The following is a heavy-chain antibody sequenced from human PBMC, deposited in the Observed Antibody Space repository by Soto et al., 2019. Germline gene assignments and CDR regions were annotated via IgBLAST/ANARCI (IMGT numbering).Heavy chain of an antibody. Sequence: QVQLQESGPGLVKPSQTLSLTCTVSGGFISSGDYYWNWIRQLPGKGLEWIGYIEHSGSSFYYPSLKGRVALALDTSKNQFSLKLNSVTAADTAVYYCAREVVPATVDFYYYYIDFWGKGTTVTVSS. V-gene: IGHV4-31*03. J-gene: IGHJ6*03. CDR1: GGFISSGDYY. CDR3: AREVVPATVDFYYYYIDF. CDR2: IEHSGSS. D-gene: IGHD2-2*01.